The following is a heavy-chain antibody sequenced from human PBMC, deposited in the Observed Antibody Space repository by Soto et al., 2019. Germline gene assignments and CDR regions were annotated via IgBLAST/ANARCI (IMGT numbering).Heavy chain of an antibody. CDR1: EFTFTSYA. J-gene: IGHJ3*02. Sequence: EVQLLESGGGLVQPGGSLRLSCAAFEFTFTSYAMTWVRQAPGKGLEWVSTISDSGGSTYYADSVKGRFTTSRDNSKYTLYLQMNSLRAEDTALYYCANVADIKLRYAFDIWGQGTMVTVSS. CDR2: ISDSGGST. D-gene: IGHD3-9*01. CDR3: ANVADIKLRYAFDI. V-gene: IGHV3-23*01.